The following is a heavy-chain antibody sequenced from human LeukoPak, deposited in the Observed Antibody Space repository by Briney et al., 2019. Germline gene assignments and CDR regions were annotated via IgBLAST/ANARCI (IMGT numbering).Heavy chain of an antibody. V-gene: IGHV1-69*05. CDR1: GGTFSSYA. D-gene: IGHD2-2*01. Sequence: SVKVSCKASGGTFSSYAISWVRQAPGQGLEWMGGIIPIFGTANYAQKFQGRVTITTDESTSTAYMELSSLRSEDTAVYYCARGQTVVPAAIGGGETTYYYYMDVWGKGTTVTVSS. CDR3: ARGQTVVPAAIGGGETTYYYYMDV. CDR2: IIPIFGTA. J-gene: IGHJ6*03.